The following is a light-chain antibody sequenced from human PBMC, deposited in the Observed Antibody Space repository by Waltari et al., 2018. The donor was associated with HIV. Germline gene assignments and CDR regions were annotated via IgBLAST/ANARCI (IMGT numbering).Light chain of an antibody. CDR1: STDIGFYNL. CDR2: EVH. CDR3: SSYVNTDTLI. V-gene: IGLV2-14*01. J-gene: IGLJ2*01. Sequence: HSALTQPASVSGSPGQSITISCTGSSTDIGFYNLVSWYQPHPGKAPRLMIYEVHSRPSGVPDRFSGSKSGNTAALTISMLQADDEADYYCSSYVNTDTLIFGGGTKLTVL.